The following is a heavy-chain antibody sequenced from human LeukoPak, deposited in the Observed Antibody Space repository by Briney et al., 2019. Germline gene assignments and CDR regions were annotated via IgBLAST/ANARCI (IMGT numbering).Heavy chain of an antibody. Sequence: GGSLRPSCAASGFTFSGYGIHWVRQVPGKGLEWVAVIWYDGSKKYYADSVKGRFTISRDNSKNTVYLQMNSLRAEDTAVYYCARGLYSSGWYYFDYWGQGTLVTVSS. CDR3: ARGLYSSGWYYFDY. J-gene: IGHJ4*02. D-gene: IGHD6-19*01. V-gene: IGHV3-33*01. CDR1: GFTFSGYG. CDR2: IWYDGSKK.